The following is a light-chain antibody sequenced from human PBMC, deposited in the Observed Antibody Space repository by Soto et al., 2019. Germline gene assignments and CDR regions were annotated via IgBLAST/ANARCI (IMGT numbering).Light chain of an antibody. J-gene: IGKJ4*01. Sequence: DIQMTQSPSSVSASVGDRVTITCRASQGLGVWLGWYQQKPGKAPQLLIFGASGLQTGVPSGFSGSGSGTDFTLTISSLQPEDCTTYYCQQAYSFPLTFGGGTKVDIK. CDR1: QGLGVW. CDR2: GAS. V-gene: IGKV1-12*01. CDR3: QQAYSFPLT.